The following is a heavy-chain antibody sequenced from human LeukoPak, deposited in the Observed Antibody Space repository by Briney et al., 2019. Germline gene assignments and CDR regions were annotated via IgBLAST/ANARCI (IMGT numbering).Heavy chain of an antibody. V-gene: IGHV1-46*01. CDR3: AREGYYDISGYYRPRSPHAFDY. CDR2: IIPSGGRT. J-gene: IGHJ4*02. CDR1: GYSFTSYY. Sequence: ASVKVSCKASGYSFTSYYMRWVRLAPGEGREWVGIIIPSGGRTTYAQKFQGRVPMTRDTSTSTVYMELSSLRCEDTAVYYCAREGYYDISGYYRPRSPHAFDYWGQRTLVTVSS. D-gene: IGHD3-22*01.